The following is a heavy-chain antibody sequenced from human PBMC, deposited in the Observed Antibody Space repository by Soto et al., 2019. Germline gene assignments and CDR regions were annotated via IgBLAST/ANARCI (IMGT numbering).Heavy chain of an antibody. CDR1: GFTFSSYA. J-gene: IGHJ4*02. V-gene: IGHV3-30-3*01. Sequence: ESGGGVVQPGRSLRLSCAASGFTFSSYAMHWVRQAPGKGLEWVAVISYDGSNKYYADSVKGRFTISRDNSKNTLYLQMNSLRAEDTAVYYCARLGCSGGSCYPYYYDSSGYYFDYWGQGTLVTVSS. CDR2: ISYDGSNK. CDR3: ARLGCSGGSCYPYYYDSSGYYFDY. D-gene: IGHD3-22*01.